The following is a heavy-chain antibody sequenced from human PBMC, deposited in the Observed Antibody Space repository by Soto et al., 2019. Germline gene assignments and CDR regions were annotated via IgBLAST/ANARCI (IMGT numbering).Heavy chain of an antibody. Sequence: QITLKESGPTLVKPTQTLTLTCAFSGFSLTTRAVGVGWIRQPPGKALEWLAVIYWDDDKRYSPSLKSRVSITGDTSKKQVFLTMTNMDHVDTATYCCAHTATSGTWAFDYWGQGILVTVSS. V-gene: IGHV2-5*02. CDR1: GFSLTTRAVG. CDR2: IYWDDDK. J-gene: IGHJ4*02. CDR3: AHTATSGTWAFDY. D-gene: IGHD1-26*01.